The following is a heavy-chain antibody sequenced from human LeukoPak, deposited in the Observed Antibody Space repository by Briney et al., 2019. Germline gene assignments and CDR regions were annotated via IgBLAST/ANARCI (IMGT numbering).Heavy chain of an antibody. CDR2: IYYSGST. CDR1: GGSISSYY. CDR3: ARSSGYYYLLFDY. Sequence: PSETLSLTCTVSGGSISSYYWSWIRQPPGKGLEWIGYIYYSGSTNYNPSLKSRVTISVDTSKNQFSLKLSSVTAADTAVYYCARSSGYYYLLFDYWGQGTLVTVSS. J-gene: IGHJ4*02. D-gene: IGHD3-22*01. V-gene: IGHV4-59*01.